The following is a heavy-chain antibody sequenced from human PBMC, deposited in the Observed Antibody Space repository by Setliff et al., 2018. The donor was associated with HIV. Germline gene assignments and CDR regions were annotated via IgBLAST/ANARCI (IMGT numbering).Heavy chain of an antibody. CDR3: ARVRFNFDNVRCFDL. CDR1: GGSISTYY. Sequence: KASETLSLTCTVSGGSISTYYWTWIRQSPGKGLEWIAEINQERTTFYNPSLKSRVTMSLDTSRNEVSLRLSSVTAAGTATYFCARVRFNFDNVRCFDLWGPGTLVTVSS. J-gene: IGHJ2*01. D-gene: IGHD1-20*01. CDR2: INQERTT. V-gene: IGHV4-34*01.